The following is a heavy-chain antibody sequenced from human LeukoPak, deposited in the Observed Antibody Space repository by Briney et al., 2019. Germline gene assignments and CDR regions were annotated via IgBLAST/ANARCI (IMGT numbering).Heavy chain of an antibody. CDR3: ARPSVHGLDAFDM. Sequence: GGSLRLSCAGSGFTLNNYAIHWVRQAPGKGLEWVAYISSGDARMDHAESVKGRFTISRDNAKNSLSLQMNSLRAEDTAVYYCARPSVHGLDAFDMWGQGTMVIVS. CDR1: GFTLNNYA. D-gene: IGHD5/OR15-5a*01. J-gene: IGHJ3*02. CDR2: ISSGDARM. V-gene: IGHV3-48*03.